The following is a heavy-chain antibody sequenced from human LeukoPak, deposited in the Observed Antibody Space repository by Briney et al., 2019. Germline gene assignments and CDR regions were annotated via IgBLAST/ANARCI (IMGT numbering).Heavy chain of an antibody. CDR2: ISSSSSYI. CDR1: GFIFSSYS. V-gene: IGHV3-21*01. CDR3: ARGRPIDY. Sequence: GGSLRLSCGASGFIFSSYSMNWVRQAPGKGLEWVSYISSSSSYIYYADSVKGRFTISRDNAKNSLYLQMNSLRAEDTAVYYCARGRPIDYWGQGTLVTVSS. J-gene: IGHJ4*02.